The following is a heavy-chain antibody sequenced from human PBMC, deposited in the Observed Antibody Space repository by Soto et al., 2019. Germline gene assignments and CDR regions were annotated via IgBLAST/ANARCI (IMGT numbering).Heavy chain of an antibody. V-gene: IGHV4-59*01. CDR1: GGSISSYY. D-gene: IGHD3-10*01. J-gene: IGHJ6*03. CDR3: ARRGRMDRGVIYYYYYYMDV. Sequence: SETLSLTCTVSGGSISSYYWSWIRQPPGKGLEWIGYIYYSGSTNYNPSLKSRVTISVDTSKNQFSLKLSSVTAADTAVYYCARRGRMDRGVIYYYYYYMDVWGKGTTVTVSS. CDR2: IYYSGST.